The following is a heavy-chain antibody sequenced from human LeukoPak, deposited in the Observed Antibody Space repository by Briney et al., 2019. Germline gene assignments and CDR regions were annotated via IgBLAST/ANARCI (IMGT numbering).Heavy chain of an antibody. Sequence: SETLSLTCTVSGGSISSYYWSWIRQPAGKGLEWIGHIYTSGSTNYNPSLKSRVTMSIDTSKNQFSLKLSSVTAADTAVYYCVRDRGRLQPNWFDPWGQGTLVTVSS. CDR3: VRDRGRLQPNWFDP. CDR2: IYTSGST. V-gene: IGHV4-4*07. D-gene: IGHD3-10*01. CDR1: GGSISSYY. J-gene: IGHJ5*02.